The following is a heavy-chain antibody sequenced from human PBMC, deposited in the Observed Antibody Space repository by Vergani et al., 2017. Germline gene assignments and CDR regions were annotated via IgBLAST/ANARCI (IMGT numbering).Heavy chain of an antibody. V-gene: IGHV1-69*01. CDR3: AGVKEWRDYYDSSGYWGFDY. D-gene: IGHD3-22*01. CDR2: IIPIFGTA. CDR1: GGTFSSYA. J-gene: IGHJ4*02. Sequence: QVQLVQSGAEVKKPGSSVKVSCKASGGTFSSYAISWVRQAPGQGLEWMGGIIPIFGTANYAQKFQGRVTITADESTSTAYMELSSLRSEDTAVYYCAGVKEWRDYYDSSGYWGFDYWGQGTLVTVSS.